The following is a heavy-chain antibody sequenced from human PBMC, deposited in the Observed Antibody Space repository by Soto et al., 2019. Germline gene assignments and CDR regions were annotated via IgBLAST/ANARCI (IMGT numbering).Heavy chain of an antibody. V-gene: IGHV3-33*01. CDR2: IWYDGSNK. CDR1: GFTFSSYG. Sequence: VQLVESGGGVVQPGRSLRLSCAASGFTFSSYGMHWVRQAPGKGLEWVAVIWYDGSNKYYADSVKGRFTISRDNSKNTLYLQMNSLRAEDTAVYYCARDGDFWSGYSNNFDYWGQGTLVTVSS. CDR3: ARDGDFWSGYSNNFDY. D-gene: IGHD3-3*01. J-gene: IGHJ4*02.